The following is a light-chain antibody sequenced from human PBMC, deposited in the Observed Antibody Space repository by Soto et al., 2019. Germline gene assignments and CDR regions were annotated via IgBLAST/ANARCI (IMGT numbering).Light chain of an antibody. CDR2: SNN. Sequence: QPVLTQPPSASGTPGQRVTISPSGSNSNIGRNTVNWYQQLPGAAPNLLIYSNNERPSGVPDRFSGSKSGTSASLAISGLQSEDEADYYCAAWDESPNVPVFGGGTKLTVL. CDR1: NSNIGRNT. CDR3: AAWDESPNVPV. J-gene: IGLJ2*01. V-gene: IGLV1-44*01.